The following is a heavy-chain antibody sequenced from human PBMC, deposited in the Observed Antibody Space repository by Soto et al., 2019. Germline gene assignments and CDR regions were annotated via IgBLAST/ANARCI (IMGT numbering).Heavy chain of an antibody. V-gene: IGHV4-59*01. J-gene: IGHJ4*02. CDR2: IYYSGRT. CDR3: ARLGGVAARTFDY. D-gene: IGHD6-6*01. Sequence: SETLSFTCTVSGGSINDFYWSWIRQPPGKGLEWIGYIYYSGRTDYNPSLKSRVTISVDPSKTHFSLNLRSVNTADTAVYYCARLGGVAARTFDYWGQGTLVTVSS. CDR1: GGSINDFY.